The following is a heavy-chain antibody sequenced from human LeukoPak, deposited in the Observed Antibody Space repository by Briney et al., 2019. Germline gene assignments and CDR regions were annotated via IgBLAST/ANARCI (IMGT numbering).Heavy chain of an antibody. Sequence: GASVNVSYKASGYIFTSYYMHWVRQAPGQGLEWMGIINPSDGSTNYAQKFQGRVTMTRDTSTGTVYMYLTSLRSDDTAAYYCARVRLGGAFDYWGQGTLVTVSS. V-gene: IGHV1-46*01. CDR2: INPSDGST. CDR3: ARVRLGGAFDY. J-gene: IGHJ4*02. D-gene: IGHD3-16*01. CDR1: GYIFTSYY.